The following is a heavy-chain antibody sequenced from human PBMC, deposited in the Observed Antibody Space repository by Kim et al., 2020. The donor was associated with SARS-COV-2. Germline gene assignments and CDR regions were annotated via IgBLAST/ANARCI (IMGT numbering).Heavy chain of an antibody. D-gene: IGHD3-9*01. CDR1: GFTFSSYS. CDR3: ARGYYDILTGYYYDYYYYYGMDV. CDR2: ISSSSSYI. V-gene: IGHV3-21*01. Sequence: GGSLRLSCAASGFTFSSYSMNWVRQAPGKGLEWVSSISSSSSYIYYADSVKGRFTISRDNAKNSLYLQMNSLRAEDTAVYYCARGYYDILTGYYYDYYYYYGMDVWGQGTTVTVSS. J-gene: IGHJ6*02.